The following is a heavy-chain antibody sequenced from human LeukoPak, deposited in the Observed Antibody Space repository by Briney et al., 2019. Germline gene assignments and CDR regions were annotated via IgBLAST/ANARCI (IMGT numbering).Heavy chain of an antibody. V-gene: IGHV4-34*01. D-gene: IGHD2-15*01. CDR1: GGSSSGYY. CDR3: ARGSRGSGGSCYRN. Sequence: PSETLSLTCAVYGGSSSGYYWSWIRHPPGKGLEWIGEINHSGSTNYNPSLKSRVTISVDTSKNQFSLKLSSVTAADTAVYYCARGSRGSGGSCYRNWGQGTLVTVSS. CDR2: INHSGST. J-gene: IGHJ4*02.